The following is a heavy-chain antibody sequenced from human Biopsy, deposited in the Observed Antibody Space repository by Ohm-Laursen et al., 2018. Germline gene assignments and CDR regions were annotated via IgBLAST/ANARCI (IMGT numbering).Heavy chain of an antibody. Sequence: VASVKASCNASGGSFSDYGLSWVRQAPGRGLEWMGRVIPISNTANYAQNFQDRLTITADRSTNTAYMELNSLRSEDTAVYFCATLTEDYGASPDSWGQGTLVVVSS. V-gene: IGHV1-69*06. CDR2: VIPISNTA. J-gene: IGHJ4*02. CDR3: ATLTEDYGASPDS. D-gene: IGHD4-17*01. CDR1: GGSFSDYG.